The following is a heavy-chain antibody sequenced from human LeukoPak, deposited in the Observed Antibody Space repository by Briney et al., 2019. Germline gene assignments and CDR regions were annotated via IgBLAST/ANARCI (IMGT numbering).Heavy chain of an antibody. CDR1: GGSISSGDYY. D-gene: IGHD1-1*01. CDR2: IYYSGST. Sequence: SETLSLTCTVSGGSISSGDYYWSWIRQPPGKGLEWIGYIYYSGSTYYNPSLKSRVTISVDTSKNQFSLKLSSATAADTAVYYCARDSTGTVFDYWGQGTLVTVSS. J-gene: IGHJ4*02. V-gene: IGHV4-30-4*01. CDR3: ARDSTGTVFDY.